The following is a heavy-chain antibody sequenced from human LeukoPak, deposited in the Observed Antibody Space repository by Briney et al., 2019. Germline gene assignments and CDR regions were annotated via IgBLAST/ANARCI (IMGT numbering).Heavy chain of an antibody. D-gene: IGHD1-14*01. Sequence: GGSLRLSCAASGFTFDDYGMSWVRQAPGKGLEWVSGINWNGGSTGYADSVKGRFTISRDNAKNSLYLQMNSLRAEDTAIYYCAKIRSGVTVTPRHRHHYMDVWDKGTTVTVSS. CDR1: GFTFDDYG. CDR2: INWNGGST. J-gene: IGHJ6*03. CDR3: AKIRSGVTVTPRHRHHYMDV. V-gene: IGHV3-20*04.